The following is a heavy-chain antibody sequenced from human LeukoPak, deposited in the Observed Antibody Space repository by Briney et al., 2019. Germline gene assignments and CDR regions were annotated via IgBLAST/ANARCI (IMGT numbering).Heavy chain of an antibody. J-gene: IGHJ4*02. CDR2: IIPIFGTA. CDR3: ATIRLGEFTLYPGFLYY. CDR1: GGTFSSYA. Sequence: SVKVSCKASGGTFSSYAISWVRQAPGQGLEWMGGIIPIFGTANYAQKFQGRVTITADESTSTAYMELSSLRSEDTAVYYCATIRLGEFTLYPGFLYYRGQGTLVTVSS. D-gene: IGHD3-16*02. V-gene: IGHV1-69*01.